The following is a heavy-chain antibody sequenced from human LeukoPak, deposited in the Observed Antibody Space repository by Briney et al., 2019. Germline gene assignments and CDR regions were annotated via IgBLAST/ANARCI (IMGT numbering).Heavy chain of an antibody. V-gene: IGHV4-4*02. CDR2: IYHSGST. CDR1: GFSLSNFQM. D-gene: IGHD6-19*01. Sequence: GSLRLSCVASGFSLSNFQMYWVRQPPGKGLEWIGEIYHSGSTNYNPSLKSRVTISVDKSKNQFSLKLSSVTAADTAVYYCASLSSGWNFDYWGQGTLVTVSS. J-gene: IGHJ4*02. CDR3: ASLSSGWNFDY.